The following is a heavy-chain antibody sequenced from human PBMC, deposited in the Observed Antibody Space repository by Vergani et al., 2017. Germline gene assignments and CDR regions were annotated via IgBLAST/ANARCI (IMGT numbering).Heavy chain of an antibody. J-gene: IGHJ4*02. V-gene: IGHV3-9*01. D-gene: IGHD5-12*01. CDR3: TKGSRGYTGYFFDY. CDR2: ISWNRGKI. CDR1: GFVFDEYA. Sequence: EVQLVTSGGGLVQPGGSLRLSCAASGFVFDEYALHWVRQSPGKGLEWVSGISWNRGKIAYADSVKGRFTISRDNSKNTLHLQMNSLRADDTAVYYCTKGSRGYTGYFFDYWGQGTLATVSS.